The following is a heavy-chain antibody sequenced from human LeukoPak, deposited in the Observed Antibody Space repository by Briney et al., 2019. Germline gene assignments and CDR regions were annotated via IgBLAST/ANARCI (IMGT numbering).Heavy chain of an antibody. V-gene: IGHV4-34*01. D-gene: IGHD3-9*01. J-gene: IGHJ4*02. Sequence: SETLSLTCAVYGGSFSGYYWSWIRQPPGKGLEWIGEINHSGSTNYNPSLKSRVTISVDTSKNQFSLKLSSVTAADTAVYYCARGVYFDWLLETHFDYWGQGTPVTVSS. CDR1: GGSFSGYY. CDR2: INHSGST. CDR3: ARGVYFDWLLETHFDY.